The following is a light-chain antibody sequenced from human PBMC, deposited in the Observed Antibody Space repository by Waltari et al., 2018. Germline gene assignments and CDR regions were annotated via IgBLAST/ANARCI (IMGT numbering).Light chain of an antibody. CDR2: WAS. Sequence: DIVMTQSPDSLAVSLGARATINCKSSQSVLSSSNNKDYLAWFQQKPGQPPKMLISWASTRQFGVPDRFTGSGSGTDFTLTITSLQAEDVAVYYCQQYYVSPITFGQGTRLTIK. CDR3: QQYYVSPIT. J-gene: IGKJ5*01. V-gene: IGKV4-1*01. CDR1: QSVLSSSNNKDY.